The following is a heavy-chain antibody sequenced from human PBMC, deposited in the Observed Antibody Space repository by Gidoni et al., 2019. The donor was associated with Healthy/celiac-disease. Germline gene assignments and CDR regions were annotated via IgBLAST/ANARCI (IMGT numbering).Heavy chain of an antibody. V-gene: IGHV3-48*02. D-gene: IGHD3-22*01. Sequence: VQLVESGGGLVQPGWSLRLSCAASGFTFSSYSIHWVRQAPGKGLEWVLYISSSSSKIYYADSVKGRFTISRENAKKSLYLQMNSLRDEDTAVYYCAREGPTSTYYYDSSGYFDYWGQGTLVTVSS. CDR2: ISSSSSKI. CDR1: GFTFSSYS. J-gene: IGHJ4*02. CDR3: AREGPTSTYYYDSSGYFDY.